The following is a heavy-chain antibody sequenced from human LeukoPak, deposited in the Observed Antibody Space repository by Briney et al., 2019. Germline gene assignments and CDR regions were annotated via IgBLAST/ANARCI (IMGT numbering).Heavy chain of an antibody. CDR3: ARDGATIFGVVITLGYYYYMDV. CDR1: GYTFTRYG. D-gene: IGHD3-3*01. V-gene: IGHV1-18*01. Sequence: ASVKVCCKASGYTFTRYGISWVRQAPGQGLEWMGWISAYNGNTNYAQKLQGRVTMTTDTSTSTAYMELRSLRSDDTAVYYCARDGATIFGVVITLGYYYYMDVWGKGTTVTVSS. J-gene: IGHJ6*03. CDR2: ISAYNGNT.